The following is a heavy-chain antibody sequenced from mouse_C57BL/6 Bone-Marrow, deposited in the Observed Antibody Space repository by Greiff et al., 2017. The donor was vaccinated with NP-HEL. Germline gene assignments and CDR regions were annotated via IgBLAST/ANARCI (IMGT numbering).Heavy chain of an antibody. Sequence: QVKLQQSGAELARPGASVKMSCKASGYTFTSYTMHWVKQRPGQGLEWIGYINPSSGYTKYNQKFKDKATLTADKSSSTAYMQLSSLTSEDSAVYYCERRDGYYQVNFDVWGTGTTVTVSS. CDR1: GYTFTSYT. D-gene: IGHD2-3*01. J-gene: IGHJ1*03. V-gene: IGHV1-4*01. CDR2: INPSSGYT. CDR3: ERRDGYYQVNFDV.